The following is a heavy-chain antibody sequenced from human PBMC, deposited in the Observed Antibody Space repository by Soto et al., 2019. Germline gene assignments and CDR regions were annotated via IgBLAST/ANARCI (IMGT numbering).Heavy chain of an antibody. V-gene: IGHV4-39*01. CDR1: GGSISSSTYY. CDR3: ARRSSSSLGSLFDP. Sequence: QLQLQESGLGLVQPAETLSLTCTVSGGSISSSTYYWDWIRQPPGKGLEWIGAMYYTGNKNYNPSLESRVTMSVDTSKNQFSLKLSSVTPTDTAVYYCARRSSSSLGSLFDPWGRGILVTVSS. J-gene: IGHJ5*02. D-gene: IGHD6-6*01. CDR2: MYYTGNK.